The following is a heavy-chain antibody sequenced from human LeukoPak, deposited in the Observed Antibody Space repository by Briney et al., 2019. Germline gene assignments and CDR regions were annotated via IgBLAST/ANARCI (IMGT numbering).Heavy chain of an antibody. CDR3: ARFSSSWENDAFDI. V-gene: IGHV1-2*06. CDR1: GYTFTAYY. Sequence: ASVKVSCKASGYTFTAYYMHWVRQAPGQGLEWMGRINPNSGGTNYAQKFQGRVTMTRDTSISTAYMELSRLTSDDTAVYYCARFSSSWENDAFDIWGQGTMVTVSS. D-gene: IGHD6-13*01. J-gene: IGHJ3*02. CDR2: INPNSGGT.